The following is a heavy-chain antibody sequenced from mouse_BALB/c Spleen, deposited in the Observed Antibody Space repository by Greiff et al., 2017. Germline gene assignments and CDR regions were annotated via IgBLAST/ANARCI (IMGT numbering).Heavy chain of an antibody. D-gene: IGHD2-3*01. CDR1: GYSITSGYY. CDR2: ISYDGSN. CDR3: ARGGGYYEDFDV. J-gene: IGHJ1*01. Sequence: EVHLVESGPGLVKPSQSLSLTCSVTGYSITSGYYWNWIRQFPGNKLEWMGYISYDGSNNYNPSLKNRISITRDTSKNQFFLKLNSVTTEDTATYYCARGGGYYEDFDVWGAGTTVTVSS. V-gene: IGHV3-6*02.